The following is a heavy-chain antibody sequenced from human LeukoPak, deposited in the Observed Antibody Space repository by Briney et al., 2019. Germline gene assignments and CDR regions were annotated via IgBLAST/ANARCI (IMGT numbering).Heavy chain of an antibody. Sequence: GRSLRHSCAASGFTFSSYGMHWVRQAPGKGLEWVAVIWYDGSNKYYADSVTGRFTISRDNSKNTLYLQMHSLRAEDTAVYYCAKDYYDSSGYLYPRFDYWGQGTMVTVSS. CDR2: IWYDGSNK. CDR1: GFTFSSYG. J-gene: IGHJ4*02. CDR3: AKDYYDSSGYLYPRFDY. V-gene: IGHV3-33*06. D-gene: IGHD3-22*01.